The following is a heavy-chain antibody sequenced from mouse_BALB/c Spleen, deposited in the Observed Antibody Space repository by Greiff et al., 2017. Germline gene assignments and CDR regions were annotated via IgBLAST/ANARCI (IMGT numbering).Heavy chain of an antibody. CDR3: ARVGQLGGTWFAY. V-gene: IGHV1-69*02. J-gene: IGHJ3*01. CDR2: IDPSDSET. Sequence: QVQLQQPGAELVKPGAPVKLSCKASGYTFTSYWMNWVKQRPGRGLEWIGRIDPSDSETHYNQKFKDKATLTVDKSSSTAYIQLSSLTSEDSAVYYCARVGQLGGTWFAYWGQGTLVTVSA. CDR1: GYTFTSYW. D-gene: IGHD3-2*01.